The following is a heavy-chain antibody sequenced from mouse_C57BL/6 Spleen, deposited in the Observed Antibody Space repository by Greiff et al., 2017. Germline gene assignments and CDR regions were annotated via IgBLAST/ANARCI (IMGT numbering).Heavy chain of an antibody. J-gene: IGHJ4*01. CDR1: GYTFTDYE. Sequence: VQLQQSGAELVRPGASVTLSCKASGYTFTDYEMHWVKQTPVHGLEWIGAIDPETGGTAYNQKFKGKAILTADKSSSTAYMELRSLTSEDSAVYYCTRDGSSYEGAMDYWGQGTSVTVSS. CDR2: IDPETGGT. CDR3: TRDGSSYEGAMDY. D-gene: IGHD1-1*01. V-gene: IGHV1-15*01.